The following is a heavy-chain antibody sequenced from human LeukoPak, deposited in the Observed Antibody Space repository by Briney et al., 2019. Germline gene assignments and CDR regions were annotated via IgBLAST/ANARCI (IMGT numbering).Heavy chain of an antibody. Sequence: SETLSPTCTVSGGSISSYYWSWIRQPPGKELEWIGYIYYGGSTNYNPSLKSRVTISLDTSKKQFSLKLISVTAADTAAYYCARGYSSTSGRPDYWGQGTLVTVSS. V-gene: IGHV4-59*08. D-gene: IGHD6-19*01. CDR3: ARGYSSTSGRPDY. J-gene: IGHJ4*02. CDR2: IYYGGST. CDR1: GGSISSYY.